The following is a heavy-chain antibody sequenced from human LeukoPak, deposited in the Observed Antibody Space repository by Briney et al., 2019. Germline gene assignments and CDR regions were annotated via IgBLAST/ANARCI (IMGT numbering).Heavy chain of an antibody. V-gene: IGHV5-10-1*01. Sequence: GESLKISCKGSGYSFTSYWIGWVRQMPGKGLEWMGRIDPSDSYTNYSPSFQGHVTISADKSISTAYLQWNSLKASDTAIYYCARQGYSGSYYVYWGQGTLVTVSS. CDR1: GYSFTSYW. J-gene: IGHJ4*02. CDR3: ARQGYSGSYYVY. CDR2: IDPSDSYT. D-gene: IGHD1-26*01.